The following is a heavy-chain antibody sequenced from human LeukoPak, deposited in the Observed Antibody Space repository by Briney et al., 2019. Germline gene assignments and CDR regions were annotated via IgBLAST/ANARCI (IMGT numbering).Heavy chain of an antibody. Sequence: GGSLRLSCAASGFTFSSYRMNWVRQAPGRGLEWVSYISSSNRTIYYADSVKGRFTISRDNSKNTLYLQMNSLRAEDTAVYYCAKGGEVSSWYKRLTLSFDSWSRGSLVTVSS. V-gene: IGHV3-48*01. CDR3: AKGGEVSSWYKRLTLSFDS. CDR1: GFTFSSYR. D-gene: IGHD6-13*01. CDR2: ISSSNRTI. J-gene: IGHJ4*02.